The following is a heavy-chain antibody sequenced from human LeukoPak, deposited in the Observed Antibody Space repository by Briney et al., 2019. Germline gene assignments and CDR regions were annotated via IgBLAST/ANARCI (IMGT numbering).Heavy chain of an antibody. Sequence: GGSLRLSCAASGFTFSDYYMSWIRQAPGKGLEWVSSITSSSSYIYYADSVKGRFTISRDNAKNSLYLQMNSLRAEDTAVYYCARRYCTSTNCYAFENWGQGTLVTVSS. J-gene: IGHJ4*02. CDR2: ITSSSSYI. V-gene: IGHV3-11*06. D-gene: IGHD2-2*01. CDR3: ARRYCTSTNCYAFEN. CDR1: GFTFSDYY.